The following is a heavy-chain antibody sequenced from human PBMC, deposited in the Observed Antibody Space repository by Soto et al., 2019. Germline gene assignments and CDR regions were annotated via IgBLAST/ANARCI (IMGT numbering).Heavy chain of an antibody. CDR3: ARDSGSIDSSGWFGYYYYGMDV. CDR1: GFTFSSYA. Sequence: GGSLRLSCAASGFTFSSYAMHWVRQAPGKGLEWVAVISYDGSNKYYADSVKGRFTISRDNSKNTLYLQMNSLRAEDTAVYYCARDSGSIDSSGWFGYYYYGMDVWGQGTTVT. J-gene: IGHJ6*02. V-gene: IGHV3-30-3*01. CDR2: ISYDGSNK. D-gene: IGHD6-19*01.